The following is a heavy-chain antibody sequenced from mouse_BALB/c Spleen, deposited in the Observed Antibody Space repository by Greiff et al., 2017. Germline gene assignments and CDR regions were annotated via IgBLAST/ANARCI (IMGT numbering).Heavy chain of an antibody. CDR2: ISSGSSTI. J-gene: IGHJ3*01. CDR3: ARSKYSNYVDPWFAY. Sequence: DVMLVESGGGLVQPGGSRKLSCAASGFTFSSFGMHWVRQAPEKGLEWVAYISSGSSTIYYADTVKGRFTISRDNPKNTLFLQMTSLRSEDTAMYYCARSKYSNYVDPWFAYWGQGTLVTVSA. V-gene: IGHV5-17*02. CDR1: GFTFSSFG. D-gene: IGHD2-5*01.